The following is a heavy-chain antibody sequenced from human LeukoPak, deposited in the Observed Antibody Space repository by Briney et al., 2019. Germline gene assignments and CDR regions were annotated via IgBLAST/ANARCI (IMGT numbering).Heavy chain of an antibody. V-gene: IGHV3-74*01. CDR3: ARVHTIFGVVILNYFDY. Sequence: GGSLRLSCAASGFTFSSYWMHWVRQAPGKGLVWVSRINSDGSSTSYADSVKGRFTISRDNAKNTLYLQMNSLRAEDTAVYYCARVHTIFGVVILNYFDYWGQGTLVTVSS. CDR1: GFTFSSYW. CDR2: INSDGSST. D-gene: IGHD3-3*01. J-gene: IGHJ4*02.